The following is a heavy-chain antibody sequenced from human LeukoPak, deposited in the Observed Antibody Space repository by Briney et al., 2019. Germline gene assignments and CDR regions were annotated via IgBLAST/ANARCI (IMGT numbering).Heavy chain of an antibody. Sequence: GASVKVSCKASGYTFTSYDINWVRQATGQGLEWMGWINPNIVNTAYAQKFQGRVTMTRNTYLSTAYMELSSLRSEDTAVYYCARGDYYDSSGYAYWGQGTLVTVSS. J-gene: IGHJ4*02. CDR2: INPNIVNT. D-gene: IGHD3-22*01. CDR1: GYTFTSYD. CDR3: ARGDYYDSSGYAY. V-gene: IGHV1-8*01.